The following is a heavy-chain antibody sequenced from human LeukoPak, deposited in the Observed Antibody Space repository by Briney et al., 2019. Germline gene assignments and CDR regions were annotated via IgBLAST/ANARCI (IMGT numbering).Heavy chain of an antibody. CDR1: GYTFTGYY. V-gene: IGHV1-2*04. CDR3: AREASGYSGYDFDY. Sequence: ASVKVSCKASGYTFTGYYMHWVQQAPGQGLEWMGWINPNSGGTNYAQKFQGWVTMTRDTSISTAYMELSRLRSDDTAVYYCAREASGYSGYDFDYWGQGTLVTVSS. D-gene: IGHD5-12*01. CDR2: INPNSGGT. J-gene: IGHJ4*02.